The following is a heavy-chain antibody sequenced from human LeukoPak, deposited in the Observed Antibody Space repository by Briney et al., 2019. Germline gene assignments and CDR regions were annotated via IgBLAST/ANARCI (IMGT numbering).Heavy chain of an antibody. CDR3: ATAHGYCSGGSCYSGY. D-gene: IGHD2-15*01. V-gene: IGHV1-69*05. Sequence: GASVKVSCKASGGTFSSYAISWVRQAPGQGLEWMGGIIPIFGTANYAQKFQGRVTITTDESTSTAYMELSSPRSEDTAVYYCATAHGYCSGGSCYSGYWGQGTLVTVSS. CDR1: GGTFSSYA. J-gene: IGHJ4*02. CDR2: IIPIFGTA.